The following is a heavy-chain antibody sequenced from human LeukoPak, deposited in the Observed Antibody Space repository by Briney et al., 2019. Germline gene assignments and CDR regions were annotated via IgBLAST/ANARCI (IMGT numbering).Heavy chain of an antibody. CDR2: INSDGSDT. D-gene: IGHD3-10*01. CDR3: AKNGPGLDYFDY. CDR1: GFTFSSYW. V-gene: IGHV3-74*01. Sequence: PGGSLRLSCAAPGFTFSSYWMHWVRQAPGKGLVWVSRINSDGSDTTYADSVKGRFTISRDNAKNTLYLQMNSLRAEDTAVYYCAKNGPGLDYFDYWGQGTLVTVSS. J-gene: IGHJ4*02.